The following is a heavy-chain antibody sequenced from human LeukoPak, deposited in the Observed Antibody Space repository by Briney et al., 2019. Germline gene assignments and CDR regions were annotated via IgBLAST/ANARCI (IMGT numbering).Heavy chain of an antibody. CDR3: ASSYYYGSGSLGY. CDR1: GGTFSIYA. Sequence: SVKVSFKASGGTFSIYAISWVRQAPGQGLEWMGGIIPIFGTANYAQKFQGRVTITADESTSTAYMELSSLRSEDTAVYYCASSYYYGSGSLGYWGQGTLVTVSS. V-gene: IGHV1-69*13. D-gene: IGHD3-10*01. J-gene: IGHJ4*02. CDR2: IIPIFGTA.